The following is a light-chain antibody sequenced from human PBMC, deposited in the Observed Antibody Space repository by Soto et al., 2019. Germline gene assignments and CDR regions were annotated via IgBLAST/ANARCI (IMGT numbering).Light chain of an antibody. CDR2: EIS. CDR3: SSYTRGSTYV. Sequence: HSVLTQPTSVSGSPGQSITISFTGTSSDVGGYNYVSWYQQHPGKAPKLIIYEISNRPSGVSNRFSGSKSGNTASLTISGLQAEDEGDYYCSSYTRGSTYVFGTGTKVTVL. CDR1: SSDVGGYNY. V-gene: IGLV2-14*01. J-gene: IGLJ1*01.